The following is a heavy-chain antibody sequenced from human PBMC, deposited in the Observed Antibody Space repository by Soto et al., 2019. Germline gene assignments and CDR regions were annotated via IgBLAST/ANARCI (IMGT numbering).Heavy chain of an antibody. D-gene: IGHD5-12*01. CDR3: AKALKSNSEYRSLDY. CDR1: GFTFSSYA. CDR2: ISGSGAST. V-gene: IGHV3-23*01. J-gene: IGHJ4*02. Sequence: EVQALESGGGLVQPGGSLRLSCAASGFTFSSYAMSWVRQAPGKGLEWVSVISGSGASTYYADSVKGRFTISRDDSKNTLYLQINSLRAEDTALYYCAKALKSNSEYRSLDYWGQGTLVTVSS.